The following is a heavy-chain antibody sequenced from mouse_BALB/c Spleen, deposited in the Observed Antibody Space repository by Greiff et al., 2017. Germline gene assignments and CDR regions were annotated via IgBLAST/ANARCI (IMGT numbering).Heavy chain of an antibody. CDR1: GYSFTDYN. CDR2: IDPYNGGT. V-gene: IGHV1S135*01. CDR3: ARSEYGNPFYYAMDY. J-gene: IGHJ4*01. D-gene: IGHD2-10*02. Sequence: EVKLMESGPELVKPGASVKVSCKASGYSFTDYNMYWVKQSHGKSLEWIGYIDPYNGGTSYNQKFKGKATLTVDKSSSTAFMHLNSLTSEDSAVYYCARSEYGNPFYYAMDYWGQGTSVTVSS.